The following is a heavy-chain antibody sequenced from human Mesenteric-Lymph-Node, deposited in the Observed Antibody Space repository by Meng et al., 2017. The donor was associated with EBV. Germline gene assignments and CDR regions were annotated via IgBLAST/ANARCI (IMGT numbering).Heavy chain of an antibody. Sequence: QAQLMQSGVEVKKPGASVKVSCKASDYSCISNGISWVRQAPGQGLEWMEWISAQNGNTNYAQKFEGRVTMTTDTSTSTTFMELRNLRPDDTAVYYCARWYSSTWYGGTDYWGQGSLVTVSS. V-gene: IGHV1-18*01. CDR2: ISAQNGNT. CDR3: ARWYSSTWYGGTDY. D-gene: IGHD6-13*01. J-gene: IGHJ4*02. CDR1: DYSCISNG.